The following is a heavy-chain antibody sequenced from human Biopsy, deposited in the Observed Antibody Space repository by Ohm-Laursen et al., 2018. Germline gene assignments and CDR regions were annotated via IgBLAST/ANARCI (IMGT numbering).Heavy chain of an antibody. J-gene: IGHJ4*02. V-gene: IGHV4-59*08. Sequence: SDTLSLTCTVSGDSINSSYWSWIRQAPGKGLEWIGFISNSGNTNYNPSLKSRVTISADTSKNQLSLKLGSVTVADTAVFYCARRGSGGRSFDYWGQGSLVTVSS. CDR3: ARRGSGGRSFDY. D-gene: IGHD2-15*01. CDR2: ISNSGNT. CDR1: GDSINSSY.